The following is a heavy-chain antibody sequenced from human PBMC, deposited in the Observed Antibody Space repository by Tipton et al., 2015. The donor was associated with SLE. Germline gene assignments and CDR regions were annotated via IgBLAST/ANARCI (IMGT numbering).Heavy chain of an antibody. CDR1: GFTFSSYS. CDR2: ISSSSSYI. CDR3: ARGSEGSSSWYGEDY. J-gene: IGHJ4*02. D-gene: IGHD6-13*01. V-gene: IGHV3-21*01. Sequence: SLRLSCAASGFTFSSYSMNWVRQAPGKGLEWVSSISSSSSYIYYADSVKGRFTISRDNAKNPLYLQMNSLRAEDTAVYYCARGSEGSSSWYGEDYWGQGTLVTVSS.